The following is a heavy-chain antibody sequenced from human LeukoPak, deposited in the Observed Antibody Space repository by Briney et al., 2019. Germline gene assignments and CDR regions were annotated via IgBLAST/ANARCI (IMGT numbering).Heavy chain of an antibody. V-gene: IGHV3-66*02. CDR3: ARDRPDFWSGYSFDY. CDR2: IYIGGST. CDR1: GFTVSSNY. J-gene: IGHJ4*02. Sequence: GGSLRLSCAASGFTVSSNYMSWVRQAPGKGLEWVSVIYIGGSTYYADSVKGRFTISRDNSKNTLYLQMNSLRAEDTAVYYCARDRPDFWSGYSFDYWGQGTLVTVSS. D-gene: IGHD3-3*01.